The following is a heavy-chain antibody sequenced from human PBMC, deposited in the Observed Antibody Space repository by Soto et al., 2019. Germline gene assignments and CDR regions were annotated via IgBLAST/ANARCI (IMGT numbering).Heavy chain of an antibody. CDR2: VSVYGGST. CDR1: GFIFSDFA. V-gene: IGHV3-23*01. Sequence: DVQLLESGGDLVQPGESLRLSCAASGFIFSDFAMRWVRQTPGKGLEWVSAVSVYGGSTHYSDAVKGRFTISRDNSRDTLFLQMNSLRAEDTAVYYYARRPAGDSHWYFDLWGRGTLVTVSS. D-gene: IGHD2-21*01. CDR3: ARRPAGDSHWYFDL. J-gene: IGHJ2*01.